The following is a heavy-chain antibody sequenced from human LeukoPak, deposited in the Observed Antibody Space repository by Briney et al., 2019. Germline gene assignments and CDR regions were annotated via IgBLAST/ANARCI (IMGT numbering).Heavy chain of an antibody. D-gene: IGHD5-18*01. CDR3: AKRIQSAMATGY. CDR2: ISGSGGST. Sequence: TGGSLRLSCAASGFTFSSYAMSWVRQAPGKGLEWVSAISGSGGSTYYADSVKGRFTISRDNSKNTLNLQMNSLRAEDTAVYYCAKRIQSAMATGYWGQGTLVTVSS. V-gene: IGHV3-23*01. J-gene: IGHJ4*02. CDR1: GFTFSSYA.